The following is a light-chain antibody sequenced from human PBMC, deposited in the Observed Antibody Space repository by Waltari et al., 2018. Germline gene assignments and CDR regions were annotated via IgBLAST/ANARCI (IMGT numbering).Light chain of an antibody. CDR1: SGDVCFFNH. Sequence: QSALTQPASLSGSPGQSITIPCPGTSGDVCFFNHVSWYTQPPGKAPRFILYDVSERPSGVSNRFSGSKSGNTASLTISGLQAEDEADYYCNSYTGSSSWVFGGGTKLTVL. CDR2: DVS. CDR3: NSYTGSSSWV. V-gene: IGLV2-14*03. J-gene: IGLJ3*02.